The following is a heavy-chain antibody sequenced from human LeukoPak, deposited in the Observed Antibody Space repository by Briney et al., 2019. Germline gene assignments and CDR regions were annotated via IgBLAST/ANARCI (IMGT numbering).Heavy chain of an antibody. Sequence: ASVKVSCKASGYTFTGYYMHWVRQAPGQGLEWMGWINPNSGDTNYAQQFQGRVTMTRATSISTAYMELSRLRSDDTAVYYCARGRGSWYDDAFDIWGQGTMVTVSS. D-gene: IGHD6-13*01. CDR1: GYTFTGYY. CDR3: ARGRGSWYDDAFDI. J-gene: IGHJ3*02. CDR2: INPNSGDT. V-gene: IGHV1-2*02.